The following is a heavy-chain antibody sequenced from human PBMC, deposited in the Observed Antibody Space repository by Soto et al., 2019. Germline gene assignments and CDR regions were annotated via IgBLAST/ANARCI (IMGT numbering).Heavy chain of an antibody. V-gene: IGHV3-23*01. CDR1: GFTFSSYA. CDR2: ISGSGGST. D-gene: IGHD3-10*01. Sequence: EVQLLESGGGLVQPGGSLRLSYAASGFTFSSYAMSWVRQAPGKGLEWVSAISGSGGSTYYADSVKGRFTISRDNSKNTLYLQMNSLRAEDTAVYYCALTMVRGVIITPPLDGMDVWGQGTTVTVSS. J-gene: IGHJ6*02. CDR3: ALTMVRGVIITPPLDGMDV.